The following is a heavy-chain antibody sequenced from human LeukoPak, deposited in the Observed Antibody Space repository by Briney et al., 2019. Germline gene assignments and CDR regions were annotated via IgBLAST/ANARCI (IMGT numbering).Heavy chain of an antibody. CDR2: IYHSGST. J-gene: IGHJ3*02. Sequence: PSETLSLTCAVSGGFISRGGYSWTWIRQPPGKGLEWIGYIYHSGSTYYNPSLKSRVTISVDRSKNQFSLKLSSVTAADTAVYYCATESMYSGSYGFDTWGQGTMVTVSS. CDR1: GGFISRGGYS. CDR3: ATESMYSGSYGFDT. D-gene: IGHD1-26*01. V-gene: IGHV4-30-2*01.